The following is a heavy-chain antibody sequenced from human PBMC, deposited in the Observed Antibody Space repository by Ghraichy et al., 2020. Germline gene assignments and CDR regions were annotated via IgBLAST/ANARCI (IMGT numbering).Heavy chain of an antibody. V-gene: IGHV3-74*01. D-gene: IGHD3-10*01. CDR3: ASAESRGGIPDY. J-gene: IGHJ4*02. Sequence: LVWLSRISRDGSSTPYADSVKGRFTIYRDNAKNTLYIQMNSLRAEDTAVYSCASAESRGGIPDYGGQGTLVTVSS. CDR2: ISRDGSST.